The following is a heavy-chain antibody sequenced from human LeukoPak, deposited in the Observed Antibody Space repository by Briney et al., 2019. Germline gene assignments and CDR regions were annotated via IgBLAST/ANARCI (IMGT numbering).Heavy chain of an antibody. Sequence: PGGSLRLSCAASGFTVSSNYMSWVRQAPGKGLEWVSVIYSGGSTYYADSVKGRFTISRDNSKNTLYLQMNSLRAEDTAVYYCASLTTVDSGLDYRGQGTLVTVSS. CDR3: ASLTTVDSGLDY. V-gene: IGHV3-53*01. CDR2: IYSGGST. D-gene: IGHD4-23*01. J-gene: IGHJ4*02. CDR1: GFTVSSNY.